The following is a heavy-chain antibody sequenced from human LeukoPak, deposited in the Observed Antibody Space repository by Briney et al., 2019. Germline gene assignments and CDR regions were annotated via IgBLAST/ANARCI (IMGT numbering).Heavy chain of an antibody. Sequence: ASVKVSCKASGYTFTSYGISWVRQAPGQGLEWMGWINPNSGGTNYAQKFQGRVTMTRDTSISTAYMELSRLRSDDTAVYYCARDGYSSSWYDWFDPWGQGTLVTVSS. J-gene: IGHJ5*02. CDR1: GYTFTSYG. V-gene: IGHV1-2*02. D-gene: IGHD6-13*01. CDR2: INPNSGGT. CDR3: ARDGYSSSWYDWFDP.